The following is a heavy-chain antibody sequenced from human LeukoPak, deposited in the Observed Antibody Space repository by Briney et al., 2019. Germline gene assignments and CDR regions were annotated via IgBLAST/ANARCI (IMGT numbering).Heavy chain of an antibody. Sequence: TGGSLRLSCAASGFTFSSYSMHWVRQAPGKGLEWVAFILFDGSNKYYADSVKGRFTISRDNSKKTLYLQMNSLRAENTAVYYFAKDRRGDDGGSNVDYWGQGTLVTVSS. CDR2: ILFDGSNK. D-gene: IGHD4-17*01. J-gene: IGHJ4*02. CDR3: AKDRRGDDGGSNVDY. CDR1: GFTFSSYS. V-gene: IGHV3-30*02.